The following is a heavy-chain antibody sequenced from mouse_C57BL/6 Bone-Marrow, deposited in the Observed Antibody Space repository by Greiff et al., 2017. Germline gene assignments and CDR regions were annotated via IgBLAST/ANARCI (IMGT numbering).Heavy chain of an antibody. CDR3: TGYDGYYHFAY. CDR2: IDPENGDT. CDR1: GFNIKDDY. D-gene: IGHD2-3*01. V-gene: IGHV14-4*01. Sequence: EVQLQQSGAELVRPGASVKLSCTASGFNIKDDYMHWVKQRPEQGLEWIGWIDPENGDTEYASKFQGKATITADKSSNTAYLQLSSLASEDTAVYYCTGYDGYYHFAYWGQGTLVTVSA. J-gene: IGHJ3*01.